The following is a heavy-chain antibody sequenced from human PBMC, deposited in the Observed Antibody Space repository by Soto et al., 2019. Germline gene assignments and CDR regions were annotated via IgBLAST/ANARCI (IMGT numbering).Heavy chain of an antibody. V-gene: IGHV3-20*04. D-gene: IGHD3-3*01. J-gene: IGHJ4*02. CDR2: INWNGGST. CDR3: ARVRDPILVKYYFDY. CDR1: VFTFDDYG. Sequence: EVQLVESGGGVVRPGGSLRLSCAASVFTFDDYGMSWVRQAPGEGLEWVSGINWNGGSTGYADSVKGRFTISRDNAKNSLYLQMNSLRAEDTALYYCARVRDPILVKYYFDYWGQGTLVTVSS.